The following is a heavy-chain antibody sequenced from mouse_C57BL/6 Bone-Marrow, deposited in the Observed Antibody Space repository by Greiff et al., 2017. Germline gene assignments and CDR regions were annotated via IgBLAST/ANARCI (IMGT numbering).Heavy chain of an antibody. CDR3: ARGIY. CDR1: GYTFTSYG. CDR2: IYPRSGNT. V-gene: IGHV1-81*01. J-gene: IGHJ3*01. Sequence: VQLLESGAELARPGASVKLSCKASGYTFTSYGISWVKQRPGQGLEWIGEIYPRSGNTTYNEKFKGKATLTADKSSSTAYMELRSLTSGDSAVYFCARGIYWGQGTLVTVSA.